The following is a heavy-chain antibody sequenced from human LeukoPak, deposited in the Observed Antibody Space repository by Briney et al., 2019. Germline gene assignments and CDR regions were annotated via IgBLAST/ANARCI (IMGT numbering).Heavy chain of an antibody. D-gene: IGHD5-18*01. V-gene: IGHV3-48*03. J-gene: IGHJ4*02. CDR3: TRSGNSPLGY. Sequence: GGSLRLSCAASGFTFSSYEMNWVRQAPGKGLEWISYISNSGSTKYYADSVKGRFTISRDNGKNSLYLQMNSLRAEDTAVYYCTRSGNSPLGYWGQGTLVTVSS. CDR2: ISNSGSTK. CDR1: GFTFSSYE.